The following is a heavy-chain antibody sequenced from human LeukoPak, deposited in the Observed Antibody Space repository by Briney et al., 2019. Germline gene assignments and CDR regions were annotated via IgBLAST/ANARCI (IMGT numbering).Heavy chain of an antibody. V-gene: IGHV4-61*05. CDR1: GGSISSSSYY. Sequence: KPTETLSLTCTVSGGSISSSSYYWGWIRQPPGKGLEWIGYIYYSGSTNYNPSLKSRVTISVDTSENQFSLKLSSVTAADTAVYYCARIGHEDYYFDYWGQGTLVTVSS. CDR3: ARIGHEDYYFDY. J-gene: IGHJ4*02. D-gene: IGHD3-10*01. CDR2: IYYSGST.